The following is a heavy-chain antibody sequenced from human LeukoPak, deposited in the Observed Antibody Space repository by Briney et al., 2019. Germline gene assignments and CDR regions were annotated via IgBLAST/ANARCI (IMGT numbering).Heavy chain of an antibody. CDR2: FDPEDGET. CDR3: WVYYYGSGSPPLSDAFDI. CDR1: GYTLTELS. Sequence: GASVKVSCKVSGYTLTELSMHWVRQAPGKGLEWMGGFDPEDGETIYAQKFQGRVTMTEDTSTDTAYMELNSLRAEDTAVYYCWVYYYGSGSPPLSDAFDIWGQGTMVTVSS. V-gene: IGHV1-24*01. J-gene: IGHJ3*02. D-gene: IGHD3-10*01.